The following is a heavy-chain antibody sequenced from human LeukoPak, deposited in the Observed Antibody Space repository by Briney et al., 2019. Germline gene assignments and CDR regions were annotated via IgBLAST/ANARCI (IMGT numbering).Heavy chain of an antibody. CDR1: GFTFSSYW. Sequence: GGSLRLSCAASGFTFSSYWMSWVRQAPGKGLEWVANIKQDGSEKYYVDSVKGRFTISRDNAKNSLYLQMNSLRAEDTAVYYCARVRIAVAGPQGGYYYYGMDVWGQGTTVTVSS. D-gene: IGHD6-19*01. CDR2: IKQDGSEK. V-gene: IGHV3-7*01. J-gene: IGHJ6*02. CDR3: ARVRIAVAGPQGGYYYYGMDV.